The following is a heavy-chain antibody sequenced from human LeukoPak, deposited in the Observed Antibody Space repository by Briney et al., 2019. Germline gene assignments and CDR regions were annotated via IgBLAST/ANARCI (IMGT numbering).Heavy chain of an antibody. CDR1: GGSITSGSYY. Sequence: PSETLSLTCTVSGGSITSGSYYWSWIRQAGGKGLEWIGRIYTSGSINYNPSLKSRVTISEDTSKNQFSLKLSSVTAADTAVDYCARGGSGWFEFDYWGQGTLVTVSS. CDR3: ARGGSGWFEFDY. CDR2: IYTSGSI. V-gene: IGHV4-61*02. D-gene: IGHD6-19*01. J-gene: IGHJ4*02.